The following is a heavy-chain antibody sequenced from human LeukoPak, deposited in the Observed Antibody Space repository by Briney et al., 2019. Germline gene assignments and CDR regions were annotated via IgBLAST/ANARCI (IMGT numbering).Heavy chain of an antibody. J-gene: IGHJ6*02. CDR2: IYYSGST. CDR3: ARAYPLYGMDV. V-gene: IGHV4-39*07. Sequence: NPSETLSLTCTVSGGSISSSSYYWGWIRQPPGKGLEWIGSIYYSGSTYYNPSLKSRVTISVDTSKNQFSLKLSSVTAADTAVYCCARAYPLYGMDVWGQGTTVTVS. CDR1: GGSISSSSYY.